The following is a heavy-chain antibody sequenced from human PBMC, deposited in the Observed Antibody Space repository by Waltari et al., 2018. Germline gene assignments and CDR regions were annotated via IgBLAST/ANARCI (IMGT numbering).Heavy chain of an antibody. V-gene: IGHV4-4*02. J-gene: IGHJ6*02. CDR1: GGSFTSSKW. D-gene: IGHD2-21*02. CDR2: IYHSGST. Sequence: QVQLQESGPGLVKPSGTLSLTCAVSGGSFTSSKWWNWIRQPPGKGLEGIGEIYHSGSTNYYPSLKSRVTISRDNSKNEFSLRLSSVTAADTAVYFCARASGSDWYSARMDVWGLGTTVTVSS. CDR3: ARASGSDWYSARMDV.